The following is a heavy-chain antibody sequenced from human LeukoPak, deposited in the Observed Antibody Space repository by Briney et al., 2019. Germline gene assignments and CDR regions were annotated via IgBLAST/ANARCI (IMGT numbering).Heavy chain of an antibody. J-gene: IGHJ6*02. CDR3: ARETFPGYSSSWYGPYYYYYGMDV. V-gene: IGHV3-21*01. Sequence: PGGSLRLSCAASGFTFSSYSMNWVRQAPGKGLEWVSSISSNSSYIYYADSVKGRFTISRDNAKNSLYLQMNSLRAEDTAVYYCARETFPGYSSSWYGPYYYYYGMDVWGQGTTVTVSS. CDR2: ISSNSSYI. CDR1: GFTFSSYS. D-gene: IGHD6-13*01.